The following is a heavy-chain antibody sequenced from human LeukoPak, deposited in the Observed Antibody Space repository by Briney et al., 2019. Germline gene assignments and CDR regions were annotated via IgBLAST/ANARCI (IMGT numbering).Heavy chain of an antibody. V-gene: IGHV3-23*01. CDR2: IGGSDDTT. J-gene: IGHJ4*02. CDR1: GFSLRTYA. Sequence: TGGSLRLSCAASGFSLRTYAMNWVRQVPGKGLEWVSSIGGSDDTTYYADSVKGRFTISSDFSTNTLSLQMNNLRAEDTAVYFCAKGLVVNDNYFDNWGQGTLVTVSS. CDR3: AKGLVVNDNYFDN. D-gene: IGHD2-15*01.